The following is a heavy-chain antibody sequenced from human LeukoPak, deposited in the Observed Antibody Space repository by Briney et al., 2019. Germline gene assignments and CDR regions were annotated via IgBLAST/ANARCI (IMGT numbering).Heavy chain of an antibody. CDR1: GFTFSSYG. D-gene: IGHD6-19*01. V-gene: IGHV3-33*01. Sequence: HGGSLRLSCAASGFTFSSYGMHWVRQAPGKGLEWVAVIWYDRSNKYYADSVKGRFTISRDNSKNTLYLQMNSLRAEDTAVYYCARDDLHSSGWYDFDYWGQGTLVTVSS. J-gene: IGHJ4*02. CDR2: IWYDRSNK. CDR3: ARDDLHSSGWYDFDY.